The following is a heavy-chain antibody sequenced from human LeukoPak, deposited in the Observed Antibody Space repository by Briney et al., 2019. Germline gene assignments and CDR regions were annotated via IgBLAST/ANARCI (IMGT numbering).Heavy chain of an antibody. J-gene: IGHJ4*02. Sequence: GGSLRLSCAASGFTFSSYSMNWVRQAPGKGLEWVSSISSSSSYIYYADSVKGRFTISRDNAKNSLYLQMTSLRAEDTAVYYCAREMTTVAIAFDYWGQGTLVTVSS. D-gene: IGHD4-23*01. CDR3: AREMTTVAIAFDY. CDR1: GFTFSSYS. V-gene: IGHV3-21*01. CDR2: ISSSSSYI.